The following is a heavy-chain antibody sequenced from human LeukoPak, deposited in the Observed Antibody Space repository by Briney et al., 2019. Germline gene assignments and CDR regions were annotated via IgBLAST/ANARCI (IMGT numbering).Heavy chain of an antibody. CDR2: ISNNGGYT. J-gene: IGHJ4*02. Sequence: GGSLRLSCAASGFTFSSSAMSWVRQAPGKGLEWVSAISNNGGYTYYADSVQGRFTISRDNSKSTLCLQMNTLRAEDTAVYYCARDKYYTPDYWGQGTLVTVSS. D-gene: IGHD1-26*01. CDR3: ARDKYYTPDY. CDR1: GFTFSSSA. V-gene: IGHV3-23*01.